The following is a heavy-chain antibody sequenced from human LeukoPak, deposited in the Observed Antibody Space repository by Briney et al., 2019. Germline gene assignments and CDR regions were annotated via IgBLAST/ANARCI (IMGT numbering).Heavy chain of an antibody. V-gene: IGHV1-18*04. J-gene: IGHJ4*02. Sequence: ASVKVSCKASGYTLSNYGVNWVRQAPGQGLEWMGWISIYNGNTNYAQMLQGRVTMTTDTSTSTVYMELRSLRSDDTAVYYCASNPRGDSWTFDYWGQGTLVTVSS. D-gene: IGHD2-21*02. CDR2: ISIYNGNT. CDR1: GYTLSNYG. CDR3: ASNPRGDSWTFDY.